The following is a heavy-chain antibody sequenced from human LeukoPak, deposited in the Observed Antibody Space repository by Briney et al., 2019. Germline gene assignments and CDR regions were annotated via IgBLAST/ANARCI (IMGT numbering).Heavy chain of an antibody. J-gene: IGHJ2*01. D-gene: IGHD6-13*01. CDR2: IYTRGST. CDR1: GGSISSYD. Sequence: SETLSLTSTVSGGSISSYDWSWIRQPAGKRLEWIGRIYTRGSTNYNPSLKSRVIMSVDTSKNQFSLKLSSVTAADTAVYYCARVSSSWYQDWYFDLWGRGTLVTVSS. CDR3: ARVSSSWYQDWYFDL. V-gene: IGHV4-4*07.